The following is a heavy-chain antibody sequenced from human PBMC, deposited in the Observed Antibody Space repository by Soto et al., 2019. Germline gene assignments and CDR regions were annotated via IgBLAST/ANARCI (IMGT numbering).Heavy chain of an antibody. CDR1: GFTFSSYS. J-gene: IGHJ4*02. V-gene: IGHV3-7*01. Sequence: XGSLRLSCSASGFTFSSYSMSWVRQAPGKGLEWVANIKQDGSEKYYVDSVKGRFTISRDNAKNSLYLQMNSLRAEDTAVYYCARAPPDYDPTELDYWGQGTLVTVSS. D-gene: IGHD3-22*01. CDR3: ARAPPDYDPTELDY. CDR2: IKQDGSEK.